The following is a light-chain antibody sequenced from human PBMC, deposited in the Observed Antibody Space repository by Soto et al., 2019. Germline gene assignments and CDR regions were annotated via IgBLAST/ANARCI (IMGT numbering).Light chain of an antibody. V-gene: IGKV3-20*01. CDR2: GAS. Sequence: EIVLTQSPGTLSLSPGERVTLSCRASQSVSSSSLAWYQQRPGQAPRLLISGASSRATGIPDRFSGSGSGTDFTLTIGRLEPEDFAVYYCQQYGNSPLTFGGGTKVDIK. J-gene: IGKJ4*01. CDR3: QQYGNSPLT. CDR1: QSVSSSS.